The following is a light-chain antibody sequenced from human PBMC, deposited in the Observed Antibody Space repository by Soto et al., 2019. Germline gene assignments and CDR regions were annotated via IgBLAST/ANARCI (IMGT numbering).Light chain of an antibody. V-gene: IGKV3-11*01. Sequence: EIVLKQSPATLSSCPGDRVTLSCRASQYINTRLAWYQHRPGQAPRLLIYQTSIRAAGIPARFSASGSGTDFTLTISDVQPEDFALYYCHQRQSWPRTFGQVTKV. CDR1: QYINTR. CDR3: HQRQSWPRT. J-gene: IGKJ1*01. CDR2: QTS.